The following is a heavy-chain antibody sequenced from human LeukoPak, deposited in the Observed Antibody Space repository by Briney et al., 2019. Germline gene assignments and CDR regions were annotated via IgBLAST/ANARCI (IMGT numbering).Heavy chain of an antibody. CDR1: GGSISSYY. CDR2: IYYSGST. J-gene: IGHJ6*02. Sequence: SETLSLTCTVSGGSISSYYWSWIRQPPGKGLEWIGYIYYSGSTNYNPSLKNRVTISVDTSKNQFSLKLSSVTAADTVVYYCARGISTVANYYYYGMDVWGQGTTVTVSS. V-gene: IGHV4-59*01. D-gene: IGHD4-11*01. CDR3: ARGISTVANYYYYGMDV.